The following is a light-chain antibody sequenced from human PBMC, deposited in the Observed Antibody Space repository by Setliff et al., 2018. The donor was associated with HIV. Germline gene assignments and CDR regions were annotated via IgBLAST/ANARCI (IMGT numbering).Light chain of an antibody. J-gene: IGLJ1*01. V-gene: IGLV2-11*01. CDR3: WSYAGSSWV. Sequence: QSALTQPRSVSGSPGQSVAIPCTGTSSDVGAYNYVSWYQQHPGKAPKLMIYDVTNRPSGVPDRFSGSKSGNTASLTISGLQADDEADYYCWSYAGSSWVFGTGTKVTVL. CDR2: DVT. CDR1: SSDVGAYNY.